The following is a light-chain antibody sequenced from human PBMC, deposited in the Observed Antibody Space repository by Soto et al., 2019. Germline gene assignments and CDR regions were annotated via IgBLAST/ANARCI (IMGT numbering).Light chain of an antibody. J-gene: IGLJ1*01. CDR1: SSDVGGYNY. V-gene: IGLV2-8*01. Sequence: QSALTQPPSASGSPGQSVTISCTGTSSDVGGYNYVSWYQQHPGKAPKRMIYEVSKRPSGVPDRFSGSKSGNTASLTVSGLQAEDEADYYCSSYAGSNNLYVFGTGTKVTVL. CDR2: EVS. CDR3: SSYAGSNNLYV.